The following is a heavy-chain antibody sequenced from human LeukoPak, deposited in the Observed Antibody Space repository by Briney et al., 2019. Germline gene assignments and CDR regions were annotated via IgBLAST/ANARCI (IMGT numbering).Heavy chain of an antibody. D-gene: IGHD6-13*01. Sequence: ASVKVSCKASGGTFSSYAISWVRQAPGQGLEWMGWISGYNGNTDYAQKFQGRVTMTTDTSTSTAYMELRSLRSDDTAVYYCARDEQLLPKWFDRWGQGTPVTVSS. CDR2: ISGYNGNT. CDR3: ARDEQLLPKWFDR. CDR1: GGTFSSYA. V-gene: IGHV1-18*01. J-gene: IGHJ5*02.